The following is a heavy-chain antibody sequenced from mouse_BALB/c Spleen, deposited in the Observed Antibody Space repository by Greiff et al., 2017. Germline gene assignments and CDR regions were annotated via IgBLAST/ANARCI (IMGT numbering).Heavy chain of an antibody. CDR2: ISSGGSYT. D-gene: IGHD6-1*01. CDR1: GFTFSSYT. V-gene: IGHV5-6-4*01. Sequence: EVKLVESGGGLVKPGGSLKLSCAASGFTFSSYTMSWVRQTPEKRLEWVATISSGGSYTYYPDSVKGRFTISRDNAKNTLYLQMSSLKSEDTAMYYCTRDQPFAYWGQGTLVTVSA. J-gene: IGHJ3*01. CDR3: TRDQPFAY.